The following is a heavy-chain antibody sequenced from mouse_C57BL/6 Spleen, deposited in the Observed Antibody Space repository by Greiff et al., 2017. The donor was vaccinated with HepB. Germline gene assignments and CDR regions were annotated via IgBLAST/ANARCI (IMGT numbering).Heavy chain of an antibody. Sequence: EVQGVESGGGLVKPGGSLKLSCAASGFTFSSYAMSWVRQTPEKRLEWVATISDGGSYTYYPDNVKGRFTISRDNAKNNLYLQMSHLKSEDTAMYYCARGELGLYWYFDVWGTGTTVTVSS. CDR2: ISDGGSYT. V-gene: IGHV5-4*01. D-gene: IGHD4-1*01. CDR1: GFTFSSYA. J-gene: IGHJ1*03. CDR3: ARGELGLYWYFDV.